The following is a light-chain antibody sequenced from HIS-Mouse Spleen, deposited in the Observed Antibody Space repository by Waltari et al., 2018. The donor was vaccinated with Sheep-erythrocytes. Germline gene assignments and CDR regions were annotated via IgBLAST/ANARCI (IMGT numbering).Light chain of an antibody. V-gene: IGLV3-21*02. Sequence: SYVLTQPPSVSVAPGQTARITCGGNNIGSKSVHWYQQKPGQAPVLVVYDDSARPSGIPGRFSGSNSGNTATLTISRVEAGDEADYYCQVWDSSSDPVVFGGGTKLTVL. CDR3: QVWDSSSDPVV. CDR1: NIGSKS. J-gene: IGLJ2*01. CDR2: DDS.